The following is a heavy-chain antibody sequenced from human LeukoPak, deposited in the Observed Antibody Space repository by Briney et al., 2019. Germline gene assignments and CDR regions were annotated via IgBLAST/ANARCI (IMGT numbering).Heavy chain of an antibody. V-gene: IGHV4-34*01. J-gene: IGHJ6*03. CDR3: ARGPYYYYYMDV. Sequence: SETLSLTCAVYGGSFSGYYWSWIRQPPGKGLEWIGEINHSGSTNYNPFLKSRVTISVDTSKNQFSLKLSSVTAADTAVYYCARGPYYYYYMDVWGKGTTVTVSS. CDR1: GGSFSGYY. CDR2: INHSGST.